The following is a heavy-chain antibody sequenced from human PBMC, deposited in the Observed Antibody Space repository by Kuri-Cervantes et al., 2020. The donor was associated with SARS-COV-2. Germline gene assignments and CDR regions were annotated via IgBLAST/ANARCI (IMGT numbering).Heavy chain of an antibody. Sequence: GGSLRLSCAASGFTFSNAWMNWVRQAPGKGLEWVSYISSSGSTIYYADSVKGRFTISRDNAKNSLYLQMNSLRAEDTAVYYCARAPTVTLDYWGQGTLVTVSS. CDR3: ARAPTVTLDY. J-gene: IGHJ4*02. D-gene: IGHD4-17*01. CDR2: ISSSGSTI. CDR1: GFTFSNAW. V-gene: IGHV3-48*04.